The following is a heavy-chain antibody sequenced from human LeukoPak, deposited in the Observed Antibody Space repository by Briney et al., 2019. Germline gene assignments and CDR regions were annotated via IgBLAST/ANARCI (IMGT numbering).Heavy chain of an antibody. D-gene: IGHD3-22*01. V-gene: IGHV4-4*07. J-gene: IGHJ4*02. Sequence: PSETLSLTCTVSGGSISSYYWSWIRQPAGKGLEWIGRIYTSGSTNYNPSLKSRVTISVDTSKNQFSLKLSSVTAADTAVYYCARGYYDSSGYYFPFDYWGQGTLVTVSS. CDR1: GGSISSYY. CDR3: ARGYYDSSGYYFPFDY. CDR2: IYTSGST.